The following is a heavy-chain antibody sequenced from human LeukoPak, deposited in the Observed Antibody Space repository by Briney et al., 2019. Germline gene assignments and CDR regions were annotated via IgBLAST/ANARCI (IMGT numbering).Heavy chain of an antibody. V-gene: IGHV1-2*02. CDR3: AKDLRYSSSWSSGSFDP. CDR1: GYTFTDSY. J-gene: IGHJ5*02. Sequence: ASVKVSCKASGYTFTDSYLHWVRQAPGQGLQWMGWINPKSGGTSYAQMFQGRVTMTRDTSISTAYMEQSRLRSDDTAVYYCAKDLRYSSSWSSGSFDPWGQGTLVTVSS. CDR2: INPKSGGT. D-gene: IGHD6-13*01.